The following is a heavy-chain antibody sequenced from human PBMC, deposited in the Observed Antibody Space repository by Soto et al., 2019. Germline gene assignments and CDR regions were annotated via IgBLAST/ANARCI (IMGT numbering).Heavy chain of an antibody. V-gene: IGHV4-4*02. D-gene: IGHD2-2*01. CDR1: GGSISSSNW. J-gene: IGHJ3*02. CDR3: ARASEDIVVVQGGAFDI. CDR2: IYHSGST. Sequence: QVQLQESGPGLVKPSGTLSLTYAVSGGSISSSNWWSWVRQPPGKGLEWIGEIYHSGSTNYNPSLKSRVTISVDKSKNQFSLKLSSVTAADTAVYYCARASEDIVVVQGGAFDIWGQGTMVTVSS.